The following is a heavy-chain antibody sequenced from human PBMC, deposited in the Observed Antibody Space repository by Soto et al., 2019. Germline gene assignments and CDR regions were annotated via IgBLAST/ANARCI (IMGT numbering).Heavy chain of an antibody. CDR1: GFTFSNAW. CDR3: TTQYDSYGNGPQDY. Sequence: GGSLRLSCAASGFTFSNAWMSWVRQAPGKGLEWVGRIKSKTDGGTTDYAAPVKGRFTISRDDSKNTLYLQMNSLKTEDTALYYCTTQYDSYGNGPQDYWGQGTLVTVSS. CDR2: IKSKTDGGTT. J-gene: IGHJ4*02. V-gene: IGHV3-15*01. D-gene: IGHD5-18*01.